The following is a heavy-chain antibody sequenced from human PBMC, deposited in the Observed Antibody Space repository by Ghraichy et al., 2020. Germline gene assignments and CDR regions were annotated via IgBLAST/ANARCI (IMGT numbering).Heavy chain of an antibody. CDR2: IYYSGST. CDR1: GGSISSSSYY. CDR3: ARGLYSSGWSVGAILAG. J-gene: IGHJ4*02. V-gene: IGHV4-39*01. Sequence: ESLNISCTVSGGSISSSSYYWGWIRQPPGKGLEWIGSIYYSGSTYYNPSLKSRVTISVDTSKNRFSLKLSSVTAADTAVYYCARGLYSSGWSVGAILAGWGQGTLVTVSS. D-gene: IGHD6-19*01.